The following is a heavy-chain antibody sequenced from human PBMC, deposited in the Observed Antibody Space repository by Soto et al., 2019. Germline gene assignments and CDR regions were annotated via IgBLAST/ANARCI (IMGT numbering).Heavy chain of an antibody. Sequence: QVQLVQSGAEVKKPGASVKVSCKASGYTFTSYDISWVRQATGQGLEWMGWMNPTSGDTGYAQKFQGRLTMTRNTSITTAYMELSSLRSEDTAIYYCARACSPGTLVYWGQGTPATVSS. D-gene: IGHD2-8*02. CDR1: GYTFTSYD. V-gene: IGHV1-8*01. CDR2: MNPTSGDT. CDR3: ARACSPGTLVY. J-gene: IGHJ4*02.